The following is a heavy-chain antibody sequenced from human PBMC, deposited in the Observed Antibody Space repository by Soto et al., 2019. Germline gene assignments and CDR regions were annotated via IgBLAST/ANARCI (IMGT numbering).Heavy chain of an antibody. CDR2: IIPIFGTA. V-gene: IGHV1-69*13. D-gene: IGHD5-12*01. CDR3: ARDIVATPNYYYYGMEV. Sequence: SVKVSCKASGGTFSSYAISCVRQAPGQGLEWMGGIIPIFGTANYAQKFQGRVTITADESTSTAYMELSSLRSEDTAVYYCARDIVATPNYYYYGMEVWGQGTTVTVSS. CDR1: GGTFSSYA. J-gene: IGHJ6*02.